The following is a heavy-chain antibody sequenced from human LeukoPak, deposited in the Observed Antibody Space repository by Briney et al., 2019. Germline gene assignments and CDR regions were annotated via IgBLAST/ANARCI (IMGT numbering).Heavy chain of an antibody. CDR3: ARDSVYSGSSLDY. CDR2: IYYSGST. J-gene: IGHJ4*02. D-gene: IGHD1-26*01. Sequence: SETLSLTCAVSGGSISSGGYSWSWIRQPPGKGLEWIGYIYYSGSTYYNPSLKSRVFISVDTSKNQFSLKLTSVTAADTAVYYCARDSVYSGSSLDYWGQGTLVTVSS. CDR1: GGSISSGGYS. V-gene: IGHV4-30-4*07.